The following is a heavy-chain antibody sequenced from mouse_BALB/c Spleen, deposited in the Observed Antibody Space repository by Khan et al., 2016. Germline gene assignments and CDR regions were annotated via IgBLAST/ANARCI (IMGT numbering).Heavy chain of an antibody. CDR3: AGEGLRRGFAY. V-gene: IGHV5-4*02. J-gene: IGHJ3*01. CDR1: GFTFSDYY. D-gene: IGHD2-4*01. Sequence: EVELVESGGGLVKPGGSLKLSCAASGFTFSDYYMYWVRQTPEKRLEWVATISDGGSYTYYPDSMKGRFTISRDNAKNNLYLQMSSLKSEDTAMXYCAGEGLRRGFAYWGQGTLVTVSA. CDR2: ISDGGSYT.